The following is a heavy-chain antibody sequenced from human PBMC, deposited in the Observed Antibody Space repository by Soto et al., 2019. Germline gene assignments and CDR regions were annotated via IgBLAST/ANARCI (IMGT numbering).Heavy chain of an antibody. V-gene: IGHV1-69*02. D-gene: IGHD2-15*01. CDR1: GGTFSSYT. Sequence: SVKVSCKASGGTFSSYTISWVRQAPGQGLEWMGRIIPILGIANYAQKFQGRVTMTTDTSTSTAYMELRSLRADDTAVYYCARRVGVAPVYDAYDFWG. J-gene: IGHJ3*01. CDR2: IIPILGIA. CDR3: ARRVGVAPVYDAYDF.